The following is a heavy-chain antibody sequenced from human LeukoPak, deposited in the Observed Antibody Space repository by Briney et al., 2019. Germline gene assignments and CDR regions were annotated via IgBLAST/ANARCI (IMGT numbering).Heavy chain of an antibody. J-gene: IGHJ4*02. CDR1: GDSINSYY. D-gene: IGHD3-22*01. V-gene: IGHV4-59*01. CDR3: ARHSGYYYEGDFDY. Sequence: SETLSLTCTVSGDSINSYYWSWIRQPPGKGLEWIGYIYYRGSTSYNPSLKSRVTISVDTSKNQFSLKVSSVTAADTAVYYCARHSGYYYEGDFDYWGQGTLVTVSS. CDR2: IYYRGST.